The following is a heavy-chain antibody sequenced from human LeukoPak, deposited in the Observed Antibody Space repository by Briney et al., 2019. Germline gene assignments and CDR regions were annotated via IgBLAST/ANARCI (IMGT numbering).Heavy chain of an antibody. CDR2: IGVGRGNT. D-gene: IGHD2-21*02. J-gene: IGHJ4*02. Sequence: GTSVKVSCKASGFTFSNSAIQWVRQARGQRLEWIGWIGVGRGNTNYAQKFQQRVTITRDMSTSTAYMELSSLRSEDTAVYYCAVEVYRGGDCCHFDYWGQGTLVIVSS. CDR3: AVEVYRGGDCCHFDY. V-gene: IGHV1-58*02. CDR1: GFTFSNSA.